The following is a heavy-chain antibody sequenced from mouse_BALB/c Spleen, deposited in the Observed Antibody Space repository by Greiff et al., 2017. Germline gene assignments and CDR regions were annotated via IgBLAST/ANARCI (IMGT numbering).Heavy chain of an antibody. J-gene: IGHJ4*01. CDR2: ISSGSSTI. CDR3: ARELRDYYAMDY. Sequence: EVNVVESGGGLVQPGGSRKLSCAASGFTFSSFGMHWVRQAPEKGLEWVAYISSGSSTIYYADTVKGRFTISRDNPKNTLFLQMTSLRSEDTAMYYCARELRDYYAMDYWGQGTSVTVSS. V-gene: IGHV5-17*02. CDR1: GFTFSSFG. D-gene: IGHD1-1*01.